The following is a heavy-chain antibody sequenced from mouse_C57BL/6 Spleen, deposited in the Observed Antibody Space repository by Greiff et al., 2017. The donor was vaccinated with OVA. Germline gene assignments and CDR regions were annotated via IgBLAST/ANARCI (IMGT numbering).Heavy chain of an antibody. V-gene: IGHV3-6*01. Sequence: EVQLQQPGPGLVKPSQSLSLTCSVTGYSFTSGYYWNWIRQFPGNKLEWMGYISYHGSNNYNPSLKNPITITPDTSKNQFFLKLNSVTTEDTATYYCARDRDGKQLFGCWGQGTTLTVSS. J-gene: IGHJ2*01. CDR2: ISYHGSN. CDR3: ARDRDGKQLFGC. D-gene: IGHD2-1*01. CDR1: GYSFTSGYY.